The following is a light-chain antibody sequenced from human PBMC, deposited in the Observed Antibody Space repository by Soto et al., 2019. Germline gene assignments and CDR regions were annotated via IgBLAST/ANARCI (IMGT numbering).Light chain of an antibody. CDR1: HIINSRY. V-gene: IGKV3-20*01. J-gene: IGKJ1*01. Sequence: ESVLTQSPGTLSLSPGERATLSCRASHIINSRYLAWYQQKPGQAPRLLMYDASTRATGIPDRSSGSGSGTDSTLTISRLEPEDSAVYYCQQYGSSPRTFGQGTKVDIK. CDR2: DAS. CDR3: QQYGSSPRT.